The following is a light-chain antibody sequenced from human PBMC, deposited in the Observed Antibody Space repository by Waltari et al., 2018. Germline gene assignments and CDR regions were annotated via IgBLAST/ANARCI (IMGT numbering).Light chain of an antibody. CDR3: SSYTSSSTYV. CDR1: SSDGGGYNH. CDR2: DVS. V-gene: IGLV2-14*01. J-gene: IGLJ1*01. Sequence: QSALTQPASVSGSPGPSITISSTGTSSDGGGYNHVSWYQQHPGKTPKLMIYDVSKRPSGVSNLFSGSKSGNTASLTISGLQAEDEADYYCSSYTSSSTYVFGTGTKVTVL.